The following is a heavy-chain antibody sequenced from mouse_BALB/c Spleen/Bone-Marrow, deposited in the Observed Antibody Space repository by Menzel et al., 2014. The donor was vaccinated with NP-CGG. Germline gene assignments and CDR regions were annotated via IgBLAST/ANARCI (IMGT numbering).Heavy chain of an antibody. CDR1: GFTFTDSY. CDR3: ARVYSDDYEAWFAY. V-gene: IGHV7-3*02. D-gene: IGHD2-13*01. CDR2: IRNKANGYTT. Sequence: EVQRVESGGGLAQPGGSLRLSCGTSGFTFTDSYMSWVRQPPGKALEWLGFIRNKANGYTTEYSASVKGRFTISRDNSQSILYLQMNTLRAEDSAIYYCARVYSDDYEAWFAYWGQGTLVTVSA. J-gene: IGHJ3*01.